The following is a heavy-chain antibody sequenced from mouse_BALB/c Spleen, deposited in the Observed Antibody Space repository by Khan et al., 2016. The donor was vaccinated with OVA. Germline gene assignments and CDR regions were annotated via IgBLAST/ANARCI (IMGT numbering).Heavy chain of an antibody. CDR2: INPSSVYS. V-gene: IGHV1-4*01. J-gene: IGHJ2*01. Sequence: QVQLQQSGAELARPGASVKMSCKASGNTLTTYTMHWVKQRPGQGLAWIGYINPSSVYSHYNQKFKDKATLTADKSSSSAYMQMSSLASAYAAITYRVRKEWGGHCDNWGQGTTLTVSS. CDR1: GNTLTTYT. CDR3: VRKEWGGHCDN. D-gene: IGHD3-1*01.